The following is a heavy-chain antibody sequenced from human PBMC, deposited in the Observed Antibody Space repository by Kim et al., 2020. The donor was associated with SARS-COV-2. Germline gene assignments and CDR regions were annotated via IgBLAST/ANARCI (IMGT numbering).Heavy chain of an antibody. CDR2: VYHSDNP. V-gene: IGHV4-38-2*02. Sequence: SETLSLTCTVSGHSIRSGYYWCWLRQPPGKVLECIGSVYHSDNPHYNPFLKSRVTMSIDTSKNQLSLRLSSVTAADTAIYYCVRAEDYTEPADHWGQGILVTVSS. CDR1: GHSIRSGYY. J-gene: IGHJ4*02. D-gene: IGHD4-4*01. CDR3: VRAEDYTEPADH.